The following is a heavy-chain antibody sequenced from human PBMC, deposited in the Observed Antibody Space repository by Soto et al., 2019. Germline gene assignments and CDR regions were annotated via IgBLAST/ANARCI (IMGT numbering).Heavy chain of an antibody. D-gene: IGHD5-12*01. V-gene: IGHV3-30-3*01. CDR2: ISYDGSNK. CDR1: GFTFSSYA. J-gene: IGHJ4*02. CDR3: ARDHSDIVATISAY. Sequence: QVQLVESGGGVVQPGRSLRLSCAASGFTFSSYAMHWVRQAPGKGLEWVAVISYDGSNKYYADSVKGRFTISRDNSRNTLYLQMNSLRAEDTAVYYCARDHSDIVATISAYWGQGTLVTVSS.